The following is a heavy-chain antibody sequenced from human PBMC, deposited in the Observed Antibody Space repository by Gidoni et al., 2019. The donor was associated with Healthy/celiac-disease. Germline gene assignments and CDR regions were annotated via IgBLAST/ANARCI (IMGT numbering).Heavy chain of an antibody. Sequence: QLQLQESGPGLVKPSETLSLTCTVPGGSISSSSYYWGWLRQPPGKGLEWIGSIYYSGSTYYNPSLKSRVTISVDTSKNQFSLKLSSVTAADTAVYYCASQTTLNYDFWSGYYTYYYYYMDVWGKGTTVTVSS. J-gene: IGHJ6*03. CDR1: GGSISSSSYY. CDR2: IYYSGST. V-gene: IGHV4-39*01. D-gene: IGHD3-3*01. CDR3: ASQTTLNYDFWSGYYTYYYYYMDV.